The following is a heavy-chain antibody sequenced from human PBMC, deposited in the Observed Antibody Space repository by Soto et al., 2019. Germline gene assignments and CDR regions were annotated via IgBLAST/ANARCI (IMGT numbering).Heavy chain of an antibody. CDR1: GFTFSSYA. D-gene: IGHD2-15*01. V-gene: IGHV3-23*01. CDR3: AKDRDRYCSGGSCYFDY. Sequence: EVQLLESGGGLVQPGGSLRLSCAASGFTFSSYAMSWVRQAPGKGLEWVSAISGSGGSTYYADSVKGRFTISRDNSKNTLYLQMHSLRAEDTAVYYCAKDRDRYCSGGSCYFDYWGQGTLVTVSS. CDR2: ISGSGGST. J-gene: IGHJ4*02.